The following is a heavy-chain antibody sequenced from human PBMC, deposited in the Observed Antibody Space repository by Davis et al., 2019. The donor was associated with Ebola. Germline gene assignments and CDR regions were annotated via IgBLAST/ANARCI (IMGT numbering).Heavy chain of an antibody. Sequence: PSETLSLTCAISGDSVSSSSAAWNWIRQSPSRGLGWLGRTYYTSKWFNEYALSVKSRITVNPDTSKNQFSLQLNSVTPEDTAVYYCARLAWSPTKWFDPWGQGTLVTVSS. CDR3: ARLAWSPTKWFDP. D-gene: IGHD2-8*02. V-gene: IGHV6-1*01. CDR2: TYYTSKWFN. CDR1: GDSVSSSSAA. J-gene: IGHJ5*02.